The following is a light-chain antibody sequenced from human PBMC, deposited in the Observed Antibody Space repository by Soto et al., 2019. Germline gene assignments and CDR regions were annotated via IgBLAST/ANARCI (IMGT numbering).Light chain of an antibody. J-gene: IGKJ2*01. CDR2: KAS. Sequence: DIQMTQSPSTLSASVGDRVTITCRASQSISTWLAWYQQKPGKAPKLLIYKASSLRNGDPSRFSGSGSGTEFTLTIYSRQPDDFASYYCQQYNCYPHTFGQGTKLEIK. V-gene: IGKV1-5*03. CDR1: QSISTW. CDR3: QQYNCYPHT.